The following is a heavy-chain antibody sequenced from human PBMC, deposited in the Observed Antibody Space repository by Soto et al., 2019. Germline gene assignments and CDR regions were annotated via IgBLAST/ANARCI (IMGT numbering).Heavy chain of an antibody. CDR3: ARICWETSLGEIPKWFDP. CDR2: IIPIFGTA. J-gene: IGHJ5*02. V-gene: IGHV1-69*13. CDR1: GGTFSSYA. D-gene: IGHD3-10*01. Sequence: ASVKVSCKASGGTFSSYAISWVRQAPGQGLEWMGGIIPIFGTANYAQKFQGRVTITADESTSTAYMELSSLRSEDTAVYYCARICWETSLGEIPKWFDPWGQGTLVTVSS.